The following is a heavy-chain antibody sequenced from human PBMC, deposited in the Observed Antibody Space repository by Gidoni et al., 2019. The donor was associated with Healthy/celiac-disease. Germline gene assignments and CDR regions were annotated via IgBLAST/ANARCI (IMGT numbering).Heavy chain of an antibody. J-gene: IGHJ4*02. CDR3: ARAQYSSGWNDLDY. CDR2: INHSGST. CDR1: GGSFSGYY. D-gene: IGHD6-19*01. V-gene: IGHV4-34*01. Sequence: QVQLQQWGAGLLKPSETLSLTCAVYGGSFSGYYWSWIRQPPGKGLEWIGEINHSGSTNYNPSLKSRVTISVDTSKNQFSLKLSSVTAADTAVYYCARAQYSSGWNDLDYWGQGTLVTVSS.